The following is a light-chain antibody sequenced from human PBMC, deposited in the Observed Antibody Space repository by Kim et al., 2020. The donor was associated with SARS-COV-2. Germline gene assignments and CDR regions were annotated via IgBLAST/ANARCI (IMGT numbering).Light chain of an antibody. CDR2: GAS. J-gene: IGKJ1*01. CDR1: QAISNY. CDR3: QQYNRFPPT. Sequence: DIQMTQSPSSVSASVGDRVTITCRASQAISNYVDWFLQKPGKAPKPLIYGASTVHSGVPSRFSGSGSETDFTLTISNLQPEDFATYYCQQYNRFPPTFGQGTRVDIK. V-gene: IGKV1-16*01.